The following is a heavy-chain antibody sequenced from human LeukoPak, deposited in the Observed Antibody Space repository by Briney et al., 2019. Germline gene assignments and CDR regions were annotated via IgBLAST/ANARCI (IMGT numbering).Heavy chain of an antibody. D-gene: IGHD2-2*01. CDR3: ARDGGRSTSFYYFDY. V-gene: IGHV3-7*01. Sequence: GGSLRLSCAASGFTFSSYWMSWVRQAPGKGLEWVANIKQDGSEKYYVDSVKGRFTISRDNAKNSLYLQMNSLRAEDTAVYYCARDGGRSTSFYYFDYWGQGTLVTVSS. CDR1: GFTFSSYW. J-gene: IGHJ4*02. CDR2: IKQDGSEK.